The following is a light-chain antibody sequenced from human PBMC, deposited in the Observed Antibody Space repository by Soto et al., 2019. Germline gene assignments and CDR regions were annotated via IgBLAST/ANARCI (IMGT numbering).Light chain of an antibody. CDR2: GAS. CDR1: QSVSSGY. V-gene: IGKV3-20*01. Sequence: EIVLTQSPGTLSLSPGERATLSCRASQSVSSGYLAWYQQKPGQAPRLLIYGASSRATGIPDRFSGSGSGTYFTLTIRRLEPEVFAVYFCQQYGSSRTFGQGTKGDIK. J-gene: IGKJ1*01. CDR3: QQYGSSRT.